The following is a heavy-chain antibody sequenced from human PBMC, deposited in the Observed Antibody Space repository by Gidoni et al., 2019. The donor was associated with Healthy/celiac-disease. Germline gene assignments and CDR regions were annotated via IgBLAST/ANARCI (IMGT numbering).Heavy chain of an antibody. D-gene: IGHD2-15*01. CDR3: ARDIGEAGYCSGGSCYVGMGWFDP. J-gene: IGHJ5*02. CDR2: IIPIFGTA. CDR1: GGTFSSYA. V-gene: IGHV1-69*01. Sequence: QVQLVQSGAEVKKPGSSVKVSCKASGGTFSSYAISWVRQAPGQGLEWMGGIIPIFGTANYAQKFQGRVTITADESTSTAYMELSSLRSEDTAVYYCARDIGEAGYCSGGSCYVGMGWFDPWGQGTLVTVSS.